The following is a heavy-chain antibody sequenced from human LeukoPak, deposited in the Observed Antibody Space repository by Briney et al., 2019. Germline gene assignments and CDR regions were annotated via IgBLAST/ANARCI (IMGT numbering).Heavy chain of an antibody. D-gene: IGHD3-22*01. V-gene: IGHV1-2*02. CDR1: GYTFTGYY. CDR3: ARDPGLDYYDSSGYRDRVDY. CDR2: INPNSGGT. Sequence: ASVKVSCKASGYTFTGYYMYWVRQAPGQGLEWMGWINPNSGGTNYAQKFQGRVTMTRDTSISTAYMELSRLRSDDTAVYYCARDPGLDYYDSSGYRDRVDYWGQGTLVTVSS. J-gene: IGHJ4*02.